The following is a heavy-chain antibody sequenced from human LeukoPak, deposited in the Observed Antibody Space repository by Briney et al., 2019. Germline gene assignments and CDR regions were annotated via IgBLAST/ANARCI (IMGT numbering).Heavy chain of an antibody. V-gene: IGHV4-38-2*02. CDR3: ARVREDPWNSAPHAFDI. CDR1: GYPISSGYY. CDR2: IYHSEST. J-gene: IGHJ3*02. Sequence: SETLSLTCTVSGYPISSGYYWGWIRQPPGKGLEWIGNIYHSESTYYNPSLKSRVTISVDTSKNQFSLKLSSVTAADTAVYCCARVREDPWNSAPHAFDIWGQGTMVTVSS. D-gene: IGHD1-1*01.